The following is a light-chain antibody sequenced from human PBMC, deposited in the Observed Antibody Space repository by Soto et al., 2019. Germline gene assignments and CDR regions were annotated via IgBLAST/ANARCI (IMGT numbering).Light chain of an antibody. J-gene: IGLJ2*01. CDR3: SSYTSSGTYVV. V-gene: IGLV2-14*03. CDR2: DVA. CDR1: SSDVGGYNY. Sequence: QSALTQPASVSGSPGQSITISCTGTSSDVGGYNYVSWYQQHPGKAPQLIIYDVANRPSGVSNRFSGSKSGNTASLTISGLQAEDEADYYCSSYTSSGTYVVFGGGTKLTVL.